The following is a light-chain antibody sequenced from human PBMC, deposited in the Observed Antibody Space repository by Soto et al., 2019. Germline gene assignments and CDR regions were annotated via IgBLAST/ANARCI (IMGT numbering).Light chain of an antibody. Sequence: DIVWTQSPGTLSLSAGGVGPLACRASQSVGKYILAWYQHKLGQAPRLLIYETSNRATGIPDRFSGSGSGTDFTLNITRLEPEDSAVYSCLQHSGTSPKTFGQGTKVDNK. J-gene: IGKJ1*01. CDR1: QSVGKYI. V-gene: IGKV3-20*01. CDR2: ETS. CDR3: LQHSGTSPKT.